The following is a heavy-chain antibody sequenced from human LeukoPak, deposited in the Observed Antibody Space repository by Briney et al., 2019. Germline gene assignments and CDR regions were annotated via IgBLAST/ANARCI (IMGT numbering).Heavy chain of an antibody. CDR2: IYSGGST. Sequence: PGGSLRLSCAASGFTVSSNYMSWVRQAPGKGLEWVSVIYSGGSTYYADSVKGRFTISRDNSKNTLYLQMNSLRAEDTAVYYCAREREYGSGSLTPFQHWGQGTLVTVSS. CDR3: AREREYGSGSLTPFQH. V-gene: IGHV3-53*01. D-gene: IGHD3-10*01. CDR1: GFTVSSNY. J-gene: IGHJ1*01.